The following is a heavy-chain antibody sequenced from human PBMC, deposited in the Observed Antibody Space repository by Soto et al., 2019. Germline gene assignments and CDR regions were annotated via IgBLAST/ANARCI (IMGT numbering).Heavy chain of an antibody. CDR1: GFTFSSYW. J-gene: IGHJ6*01. Sequence: PGASLRLSCAASGFTFSSYWMSWVRQAPGKGLEWVANIKQDGSEEYYVDSVKGRFTISRDNAKNSLYLQLNSLRAEGTAVYYCARVXLRFLEWLFNPGYGMDVRGQGTTVTVSS. CDR3: ARVXLRFLEWLFNPGYGMDV. V-gene: IGHV3-7*01. D-gene: IGHD3-3*01. CDR2: IKQDGSEE.